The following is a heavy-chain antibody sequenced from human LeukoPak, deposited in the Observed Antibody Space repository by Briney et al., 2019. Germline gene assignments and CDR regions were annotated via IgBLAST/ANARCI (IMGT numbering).Heavy chain of an antibody. J-gene: IGHJ4*02. D-gene: IGHD2-2*01. V-gene: IGHV3-7*01. Sequence: GGSLRLSCAASGFTFSSYWMSWVRQAPGKGLEWVANIKQDGSEKYYADSVKGRFTISRDNAKNSLYLQMNSLRAEDTAVYYCARRYCSSTSCYPHFDYWGQGTLVTVSS. CDR3: ARRYCSSTSCYPHFDY. CDR2: IKQDGSEK. CDR1: GFTFSSYW.